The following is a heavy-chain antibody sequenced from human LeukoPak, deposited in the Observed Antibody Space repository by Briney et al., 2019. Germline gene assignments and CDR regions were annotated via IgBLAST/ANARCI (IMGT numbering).Heavy chain of an antibody. J-gene: IGHJ3*02. V-gene: IGHV5-51*01. CDR1: GYSFTSYW. Sequence: GESLKISCKGSGYSFTSYWIGWVRQMPGKGLEWMGIIYPGDSDTRYSPSFQGQVTISADKSISTAYLQWSSLKASDTAMYYCAGFDLWYHDAFDIWGQGTMVTVSS. CDR3: AGFDLWYHDAFDI. D-gene: IGHD3-10*01. CDR2: IYPGDSDT.